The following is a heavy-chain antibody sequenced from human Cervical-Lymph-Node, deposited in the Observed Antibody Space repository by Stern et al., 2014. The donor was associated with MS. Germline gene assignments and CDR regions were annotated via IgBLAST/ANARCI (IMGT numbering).Heavy chain of an antibody. CDR1: GFIFSDYS. CDR2: ISSNGTYT. V-gene: IGHV3-21*02. J-gene: IGHJ4*02. Sequence: EVQLVESGGGLVKPGGSLRLSCAASGFIFSDYSMNWVRQAPGKGLEWVSSISSNGTYTSYADSLKGRFTISRDNAKTSLFLQMSSLRVEDTAVYYCVRRGGIASLDFWGQGTLVTVSS. D-gene: IGHD3-16*01. CDR3: VRRGGIASLDF.